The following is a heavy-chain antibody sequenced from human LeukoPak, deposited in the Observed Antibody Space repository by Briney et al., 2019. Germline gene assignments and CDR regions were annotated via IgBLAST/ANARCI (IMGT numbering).Heavy chain of an antibody. CDR1: GFTFSTYW. D-gene: IGHD1-26*01. V-gene: IGHV3-74*01. CDR2: INSDGRSI. CDR3: TPPYSGIG. J-gene: IGHJ4*02. Sequence: GGSLRLSCVASGFTFSTYWMHWVRRAPGKGPVWVSRINSDGRSISYADSVKGRFTISRDNSKNTLYLQMNSLRAEDTAVYYCTPPYSGIGGGQGTLVTVSS.